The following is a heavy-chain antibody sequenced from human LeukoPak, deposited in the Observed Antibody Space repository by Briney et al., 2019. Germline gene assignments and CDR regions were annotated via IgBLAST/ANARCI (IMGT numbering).Heavy chain of an antibody. V-gene: IGHV3-30*02. CDR3: AKDFDTMMAVAFDE. D-gene: IGHD3-22*01. Sequence: SGGSLRLSCAASGFTLNMYDLHWVRQAPGKGLEWVALIRYDGSATYYADSVKGRFTISRDNSKNTLYLQLNSLRAEDTAMYFCAKDFDTMMAVAFDEWSQGTLVTVSS. J-gene: IGHJ4*02. CDR1: GFTLNMYD. CDR2: IRYDGSAT.